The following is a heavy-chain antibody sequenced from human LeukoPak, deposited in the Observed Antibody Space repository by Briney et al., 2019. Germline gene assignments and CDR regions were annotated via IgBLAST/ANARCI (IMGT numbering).Heavy chain of an antibody. Sequence: SETLSLTCTVSGGSISSYHWSWIRQPPGKGLEWIGSIYYSGSTYYNPSLKSRVTISVNTSKNRFSLKLSSVTAADTAVYYCARKGYCSGGSCYPLKNWFDPWGQGTLVTVSS. CDR3: ARKGYCSGGSCYPLKNWFDP. V-gene: IGHV4-39*07. D-gene: IGHD2-15*01. J-gene: IGHJ5*02. CDR2: IYYSGST. CDR1: GGSISSYH.